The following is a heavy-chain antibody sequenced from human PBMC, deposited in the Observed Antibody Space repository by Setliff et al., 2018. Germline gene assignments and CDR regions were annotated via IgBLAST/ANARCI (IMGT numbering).Heavy chain of an antibody. CDR3: ATRTPGTFSGVVTHV. V-gene: IGHV1-2*06. D-gene: IGHD3-3*01. CDR2: FHPYSGHT. Sequence: ASVKVSCKASGYTFNNYFLHWVRQAPGQGLEWMGRFHPYSGHTNYAQNFQGRVTMTMDASITTVYMELSRLTSDDTAVYYCATRTPGTFSGVVTHVWGQGSLVTVSS. J-gene: IGHJ4*02. CDR1: GYTFNNYF.